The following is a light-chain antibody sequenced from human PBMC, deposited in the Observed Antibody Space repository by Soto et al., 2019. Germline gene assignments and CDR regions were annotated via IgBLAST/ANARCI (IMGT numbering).Light chain of an antibody. Sequence: EIALTQSPGTLSLSPGERATLSCRASHSVSSSYLAWYQQKPGQAPRLLIYGASSRATGIPDRFSGSGSGTDFTLTISRLEPEDFATYYCQQSYNIPRTFGQGTRLEIK. J-gene: IGKJ5*01. CDR2: GAS. CDR1: HSVSSSY. CDR3: QQSYNIPRT. V-gene: IGKV3-20*01.